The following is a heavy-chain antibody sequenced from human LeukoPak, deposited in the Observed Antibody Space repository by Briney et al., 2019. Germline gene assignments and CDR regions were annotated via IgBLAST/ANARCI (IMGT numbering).Heavy chain of an antibody. CDR1: GYTFTNYG. CDR2: ISAYNGHT. V-gene: IGHV1-18*01. Sequence: ASVKVSCKASGYTFTNYGISWVRQAPGQGLEWMGWISAYNGHTNYAQNLQGRVTMTRDMSTSTVYMELSSLRSEDTAVYYCARSYGDYVWGQGTLVTVSS. J-gene: IGHJ4*02. D-gene: IGHD4-17*01. CDR3: ARSYGDYV.